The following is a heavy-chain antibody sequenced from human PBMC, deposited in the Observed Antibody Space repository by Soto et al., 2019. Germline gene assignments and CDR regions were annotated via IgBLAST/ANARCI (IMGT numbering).Heavy chain of an antibody. D-gene: IGHD4-4*01. J-gene: IGHJ6*02. Sequence: QLQLQESGPGLVKPSETLSLTCTVSGGSISSSSYYWGWILQPPGKGLEWIGSIYYSGSTYYNPSLKSRVTISVDTSKTQFSLKLSSVTAADTAVYYCARQVGYSNYDGYYYYGMDVWGQGTTVTVSS. V-gene: IGHV4-39*01. CDR2: IYYSGST. CDR3: ARQVGYSNYDGYYYYGMDV. CDR1: GGSISSSSYY.